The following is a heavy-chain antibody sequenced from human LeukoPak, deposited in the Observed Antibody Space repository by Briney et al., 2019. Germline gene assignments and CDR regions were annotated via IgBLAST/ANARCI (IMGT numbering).Heavy chain of an antibody. CDR1: GYTFSDYY. D-gene: IGHD6-19*01. CDR2: INPKSGDT. J-gene: IGHJ5*02. CDR3: TRDKGWPA. V-gene: IGHV1-2*02. Sequence: ASVKVSCKASGYTFSDYYMHWVRQAPGQGLEWMGWINPKSGDTNYSQKFQARVTMTRDTSISTVYMELSRLTSDDTADYYCTRDKGWPAWGQGTLVTVSS.